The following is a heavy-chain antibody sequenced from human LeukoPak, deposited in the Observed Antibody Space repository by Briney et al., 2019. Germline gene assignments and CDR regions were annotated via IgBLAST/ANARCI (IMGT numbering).Heavy chain of an antibody. Sequence: PSETLSLTCTVSGVSISSSNYYWDWIRQPPGKRLEWVGTIYYSGSTYYNPSLKSRVTMSVDTSKNQFSLNLSSVNASDTAVYYCARHKSRVAAVVDYWGQGTLVTVSS. V-gene: IGHV4-39*01. CDR1: GVSISSSNYY. CDR3: ARHKSRVAAVVDY. CDR2: IYYSGST. J-gene: IGHJ4*02. D-gene: IGHD6-13*01.